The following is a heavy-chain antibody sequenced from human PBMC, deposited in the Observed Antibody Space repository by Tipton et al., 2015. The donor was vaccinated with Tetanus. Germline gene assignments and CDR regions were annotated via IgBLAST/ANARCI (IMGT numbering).Heavy chain of an antibody. Sequence: SLRLSCAASGFNVRYNYMSWVRQAPGKGLEWVSIIFVSGSKYYADSVKGRFTFSRDNSKNTLYLQMNSLRAEDTAVYYCATTHTLRDWGQGTLVAVSS. J-gene: IGHJ4*02. CDR3: ATTHTLRD. V-gene: IGHV3-66*01. CDR2: IFVSGSK. CDR1: GFNVRYNY. D-gene: IGHD3-10*01.